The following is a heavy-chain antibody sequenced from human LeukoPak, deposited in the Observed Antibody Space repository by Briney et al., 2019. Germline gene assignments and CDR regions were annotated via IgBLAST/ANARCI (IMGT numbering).Heavy chain of an antibody. D-gene: IGHD2-15*01. CDR2: ISYDGSNK. CDR1: GFTFSSYA. Sequence: GGSLRLSCAASGFTFSSYAMHWVRQAPGKGLEWVAVISYDGSNKYYADSVKGRFTISRDNSKNTLYLQMNSLRAEDTAVYYCARAPDSHDAFDIWGQGTMVTVSS. V-gene: IGHV3-30-3*01. J-gene: IGHJ3*02. CDR3: ARAPDSHDAFDI.